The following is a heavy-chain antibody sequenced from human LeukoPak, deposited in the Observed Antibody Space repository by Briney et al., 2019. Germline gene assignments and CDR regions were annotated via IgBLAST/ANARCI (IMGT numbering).Heavy chain of an antibody. D-gene: IGHD3-3*01. CDR2: ISSKGGST. J-gene: IGHJ4*02. CDR1: GFTFSSYA. CDR3: ARGNGGWLLSNPDY. V-gene: IGHV3-64*01. Sequence: GGSLRLSCAASGFTFSSYAMHWVRQAPGKGLEYVSAISSKGGSTYYANSVKGRFTISRDNSKNTLYLQMGSLRAEDMAVYYCARGNGGWLLSNPDYWGQGTLVTVSS.